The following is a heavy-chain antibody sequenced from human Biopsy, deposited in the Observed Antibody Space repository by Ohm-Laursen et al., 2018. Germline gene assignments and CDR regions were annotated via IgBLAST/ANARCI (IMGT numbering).Heavy chain of an antibody. V-gene: IGHV3-9*01. CDR2: ISWHSGSR. CDR3: ALAAAQTVTHFDY. CDR1: GFTFDDYA. J-gene: IGHJ4*02. D-gene: IGHD4-17*01. Sequence: SLRLSCAASGFTFDDYAMHWVRQAPGKGLGWVSGISWHSGSRGYADSVKGRFTISRDNSKNTLYLQMNSLRADDTAVYYCALAAAQTVTHFDYWGQGTRVTVSS.